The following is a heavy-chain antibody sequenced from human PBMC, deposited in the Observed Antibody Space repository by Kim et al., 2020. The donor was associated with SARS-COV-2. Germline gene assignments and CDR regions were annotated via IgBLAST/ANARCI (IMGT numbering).Heavy chain of an antibody. V-gene: IGHV3-23*01. CDR1: GFTFNNYV. J-gene: IGHJ4*02. CDR2: VGGLGAAT. Sequence: GGSLRLSCAASGFTFNNYVMTWARQAPGKGLEWVSAVGGLGAATYYADSVKGRFTISRDNSKNTLYLQMNSLRAEDTALYYCARGRYFDQWGQGTLVTVSS. CDR3: ARGRYFDQ.